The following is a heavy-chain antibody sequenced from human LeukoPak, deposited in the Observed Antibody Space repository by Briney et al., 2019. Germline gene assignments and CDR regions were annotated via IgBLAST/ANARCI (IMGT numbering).Heavy chain of an antibody. CDR3: AKDGGDY. Sequence: PGGSLRLSCAASGFTFGSYGMHWVRQAPGKGLEWVTLISYDGSNKYYADSVKGRFTISRDNSKNTLYLQMNSLRAEDTALYYCAKDGGDYWGQGTLVTVSS. D-gene: IGHD3-16*01. CDR1: GFTFGSYG. J-gene: IGHJ4*02. CDR2: ISYDGSNK. V-gene: IGHV3-30*18.